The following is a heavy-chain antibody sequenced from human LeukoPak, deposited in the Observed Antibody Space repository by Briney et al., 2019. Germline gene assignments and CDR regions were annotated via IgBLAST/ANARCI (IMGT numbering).Heavy chain of an antibody. D-gene: IGHD3-10*01. CDR3: ASGVGSGRTADAFDI. CDR1: GGTFSSYA. CDR2: IIPILGIA. J-gene: IGHJ3*02. V-gene: IGHV1-69*04. Sequence: GASVKVSCKASGGTFSSYAISWVRQAPGQGLEWMGRIIPILGIANYAQKFQGRVTITADKSTSTAYMELSSLRSEDTAVYYCASGVGSGRTADAFDIWGQGTMVTVSS.